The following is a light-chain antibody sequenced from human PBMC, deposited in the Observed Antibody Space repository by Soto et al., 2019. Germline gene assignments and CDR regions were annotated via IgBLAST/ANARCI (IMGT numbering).Light chain of an antibody. J-gene: IGKJ4*01. CDR1: QTIDRW. CDR3: LQYIHYPLT. CDR2: KAS. V-gene: IGKV1-5*03. Sequence: DIQMTQSPSTLSESVEDRVTLTCRASQTIDRWLAWYQQRPGRAPKLLIHKASTLEGGVPSRFSGSASGTEFTLTISSLHPDDFATYYCLQYIHYPLTFGGGTKVELK.